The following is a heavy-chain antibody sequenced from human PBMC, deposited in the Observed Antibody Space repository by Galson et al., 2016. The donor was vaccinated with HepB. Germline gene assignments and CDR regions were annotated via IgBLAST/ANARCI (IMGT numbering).Heavy chain of an antibody. CDR2: ISFDGRDR. J-gene: IGHJ4*02. CDR3: ANGNHDAYFDY. D-gene: IGHD3-16*01. CDR1: GFNFDSYG. Sequence: SLRLSCAASGFNFDSYGMHWVRQAPGKGLQWLAVISFDGRDRYYADSVQGRFTISRDNSKNSLWLQMNNLRAEDTAVYFCANGNHDAYFDYWGQGTRVTVSS. V-gene: IGHV3-30*18.